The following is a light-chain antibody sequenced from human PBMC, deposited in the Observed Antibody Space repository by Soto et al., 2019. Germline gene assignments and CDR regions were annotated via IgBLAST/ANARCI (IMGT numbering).Light chain of an antibody. CDR3: QVWDSTTVV. CDR1: NIESKT. CDR2: SDS. J-gene: IGLJ2*01. V-gene: IGLV3-9*01. Sequence: SYELTQPLSVSVALGQTARVTCGGNNIESKTVHWYQQKPGQAPVLVIYSDSNRPSGIPERFSGSNSGNTATLTISRAQAGDEADYYCQVWDSTTVVFGGGTQLTVL.